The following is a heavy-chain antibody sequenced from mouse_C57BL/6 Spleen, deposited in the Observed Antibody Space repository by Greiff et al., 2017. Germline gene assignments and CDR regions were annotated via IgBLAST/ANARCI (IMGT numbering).Heavy chain of an antibody. D-gene: IGHD1-1*01. CDR1: GFTFSSYA. CDR3: TREGSILYYFDC. CDR2: ISSGGDYI. V-gene: IGHV5-9-1*02. Sequence: EVMLVESGEGLVKPGGSLKLSCAASGFTFSSYAMSWVRQTPEKRLEWVAYISSGGDYIYYADTVKGRFTISRDNARNTLYLQMSSLKSEDTAMYYCTREGSILYYFDCWGQGITLTVSS. J-gene: IGHJ2*01.